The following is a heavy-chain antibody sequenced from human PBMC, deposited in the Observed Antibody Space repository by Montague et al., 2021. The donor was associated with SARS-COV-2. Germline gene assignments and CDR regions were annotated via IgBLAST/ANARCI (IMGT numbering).Heavy chain of an antibody. V-gene: IGHV4-39*01. J-gene: IGHJ4*02. CDR2: VHYGGST. CDR1: GGSISGNSYY. CDR3: VCVDTAVVTFDY. Sequence: SETLSLTCTVSGGSISGNSYYWGWIRQPPGRGLQWIVGVHYGGSTYYNPSLKSRVTTSVDTSKNQFSLRLSSVTAADTALYYCVCVDTAVVTFDYWGQGTLVTVSS. D-gene: IGHD5-18*01.